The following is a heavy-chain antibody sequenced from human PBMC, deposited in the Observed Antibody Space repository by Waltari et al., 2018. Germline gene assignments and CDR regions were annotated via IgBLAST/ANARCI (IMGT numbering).Heavy chain of an antibody. CDR2: IRDKRISYTI. Sequence: VPLQESGPGPVKPSQTLTLTCNVSGGSISRPYYWSWIRQSPGKGLEWVARIRDKRISYTIDYAASVKGRFIISRDDSKNSLSLQMNSLKTEDTAVYYCVRDYHGLGINWGQGTLVTVSS. J-gene: IGHJ4*02. CDR3: VRDYHGLGIN. CDR1: GGSISRPY. D-gene: IGHD3-10*01. V-gene: IGHV3-72*01.